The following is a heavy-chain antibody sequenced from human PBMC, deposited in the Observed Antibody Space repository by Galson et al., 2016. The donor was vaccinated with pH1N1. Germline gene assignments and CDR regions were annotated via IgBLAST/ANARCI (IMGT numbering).Heavy chain of an antibody. CDR1: GDSINGNY. J-gene: IGHJ4*02. CDR2: IYYSGTT. D-gene: IGHD2-21*02. V-gene: IGHV4-59*01. Sequence: ETLSLTCTVSGDSINGNYWSWIRQPPGEGLEWIGYIYYSGTTSYNPSLKSRITISVDSSQGQFSLKLTSVTAADTAVYYCARGGGDLDSWGQGTLVTVSS. CDR3: ARGGGDLDS.